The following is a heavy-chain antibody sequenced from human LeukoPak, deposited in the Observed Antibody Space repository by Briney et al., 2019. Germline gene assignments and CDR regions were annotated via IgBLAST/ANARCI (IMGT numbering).Heavy chain of an antibody. CDR2: ISYDGSNK. V-gene: IGHV3-30-3*01. D-gene: IGHD2-21*01. Sequence: PGGSLRLSCAASGFTFSSYAMHWVRQAPGKGLEWVAVISYDGSNKYYADSVKGRFTISRDNSKNTLYLQMNSLRAEDTAVYYCARIPMLAYCGGDCYSDYWGQGTLVTVSS. CDR3: ARIPMLAYCGGDCYSDY. CDR1: GFTFSSYA. J-gene: IGHJ4*02.